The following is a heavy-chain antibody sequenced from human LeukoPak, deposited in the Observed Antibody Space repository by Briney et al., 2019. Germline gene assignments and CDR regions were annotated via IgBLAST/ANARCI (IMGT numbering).Heavy chain of an antibody. Sequence: GGSLRLSCAASGFIVSSNYMSWVRQAPGKGLEWISVIYSGGSTSYADSVKGRFTISRDNSKNTLFLQMNSLRPEDTALYYCAREVFERSGTFDFWGQGTLVTVSS. CDR1: GFIVSSNY. V-gene: IGHV3-66*01. J-gene: IGHJ4*02. D-gene: IGHD1-26*01. CDR3: AREVFERSGTFDF. CDR2: IYSGGST.